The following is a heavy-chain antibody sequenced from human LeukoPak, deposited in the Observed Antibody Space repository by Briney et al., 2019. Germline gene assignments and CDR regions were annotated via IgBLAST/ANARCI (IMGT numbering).Heavy chain of an antibody. CDR3: ARDFVGVCSGGSCYLDAFDI. D-gene: IGHD2-15*01. Sequence: ASVKVSCKASGYTFTNYGVRWVRQAPGQGLEWMGWISAYNGNTNYAQKLQGRVTMTTDTSTSTAYMELRSLRSDDTAVYYRARDFVGVCSGGSCYLDAFDIWGQGTMVTVSS. J-gene: IGHJ3*02. CDR1: GYTFTNYG. CDR2: ISAYNGNT. V-gene: IGHV1-18*01.